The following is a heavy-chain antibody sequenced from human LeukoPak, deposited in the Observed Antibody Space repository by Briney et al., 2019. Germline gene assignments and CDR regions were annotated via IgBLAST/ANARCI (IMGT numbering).Heavy chain of an antibody. D-gene: IGHD4-17*01. J-gene: IGHJ5*02. CDR3: ARQDYGDFNWFDP. Sequence: SETLSLTCTVSGGSISSYYWSWIRQPPGKGLEWIGSIYYSGNTYYNPSLKSRVTMFVDTSKNQVSLKLSSVTAADTAVYYCARQDYGDFNWFDPWGQGTLVTVSS. CDR1: GGSISSYY. CDR2: IYYSGNT. V-gene: IGHV4-59*04.